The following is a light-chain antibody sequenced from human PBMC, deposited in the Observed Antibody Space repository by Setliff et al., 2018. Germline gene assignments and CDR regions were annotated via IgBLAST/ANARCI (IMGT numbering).Light chain of an antibody. V-gene: IGLV1-40*01. CDR2: SNN. CDR1: SSNLGAGFT. J-gene: IGLJ1*01. CDR3: QSYGGGLNGYV. Sequence: QSVLAQPPSVSGAPGQRVTISCTGSSSNLGAGFTVHWYQVLPGTAPRLLIYSNNFRPSGVPDRFSGSKSGTSASLAITGLQSEDEADYYCQSYGGGLNGYVFGTGTMSPS.